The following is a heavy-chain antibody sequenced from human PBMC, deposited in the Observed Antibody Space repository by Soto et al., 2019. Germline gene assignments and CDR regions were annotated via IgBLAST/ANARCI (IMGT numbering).Heavy chain of an antibody. D-gene: IGHD1-1*01. Sequence: SETLSLTCAVSGGSISSGGYSWSWIRQPPGKGLEWIGYIYHSGSTYYNPSLKSRVTISVDRSKNQFSLKLSSVTAADTAVYYCARGGFNWNDGAYNWFDPWGQGTLVTVSS. V-gene: IGHV4-30-2*01. CDR2: IYHSGST. J-gene: IGHJ5*02. CDR3: ARGGFNWNDGAYNWFDP. CDR1: GGSISSGGYS.